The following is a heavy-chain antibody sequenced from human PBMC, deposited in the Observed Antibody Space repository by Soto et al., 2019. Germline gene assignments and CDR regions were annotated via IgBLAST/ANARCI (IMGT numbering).Heavy chain of an antibody. D-gene: IGHD3-16*01. CDR1: GYTFTGYY. V-gene: IGHV1-2*02. J-gene: IGHJ4*02. CDR2: INPNSGGT. Sequence: QVQLVQSGAEVKKPGASLKVSCKASGYTFTGYYMHWVRQAPGQWLEWLGWINPNSGGTNYAQKFQGSVNMTRDTSISTDYMELRRLRSDDTAVDSGARDPRARRGNYWGQGTLVTVSS. CDR3: ARDPRARRGNY.